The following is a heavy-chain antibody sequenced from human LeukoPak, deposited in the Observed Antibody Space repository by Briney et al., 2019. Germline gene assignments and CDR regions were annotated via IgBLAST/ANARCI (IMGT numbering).Heavy chain of an antibody. CDR1: GGSISSGGYY. CDR2: IYSGGST. V-gene: IGHV3-66*02. J-gene: IGHJ6*02. CDR3: AREVTTDGMDV. D-gene: IGHD4-17*01. Sequence: ETLSLTCTVSGGSISSGGYYWSWVRQAPGKGLEWVSVIYSGGSTYYADSVKGRFTISRDNSKNTLYLQMNSLRAEDTAVYYCAREVTTDGMDVWGQGTTVTVSS.